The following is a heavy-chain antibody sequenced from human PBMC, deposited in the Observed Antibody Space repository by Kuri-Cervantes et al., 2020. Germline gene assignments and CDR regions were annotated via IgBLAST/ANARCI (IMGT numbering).Heavy chain of an antibody. D-gene: IGHD6-13*01. CDR3: ASMSSSSWGDAFDI. J-gene: IGHJ3*02. V-gene: IGHV1-3*01. Sequence: ASVKVSCKASGYTFTSYAMHWVRQAPGQRLEWMGWINAGNGNTKYSQKFQGRVTITRDTSASTAYMELSSLRSDDTAVYYCASMSSSSWGDAFDIWGQGTMVTVSS. CDR2: INAGNGNT. CDR1: GYTFTSYA.